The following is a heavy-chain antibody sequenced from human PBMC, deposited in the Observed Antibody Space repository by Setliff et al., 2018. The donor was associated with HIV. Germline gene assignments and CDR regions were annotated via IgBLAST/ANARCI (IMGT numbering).Heavy chain of an antibody. J-gene: IGHJ3*02. CDR2: INPNSGGT. Sequence: ASVKVSCKASGYTFTDYYMHWVRQAPGQGLEWMGRINPNSGGTNYAQKFQGRVTMTRDPSISTAFLDLNRLISDDTALYYCVRDPPRAHAFDIWGQGTMVTVSS. CDR1: GYTFTDYY. V-gene: IGHV1-2*06. CDR3: VRDPPRAHAFDI.